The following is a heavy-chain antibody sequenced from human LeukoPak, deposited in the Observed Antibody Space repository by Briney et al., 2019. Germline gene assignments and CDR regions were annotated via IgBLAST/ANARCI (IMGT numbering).Heavy chain of an antibody. J-gene: IGHJ4*02. Sequence: GGSLRLSCAASGFTFSSYAMSWVRQAPGKGLEWVSAISGSGGSKYYADSVKGRFTISRDNSKNTLYLQMNSLTAEDTAVYYCAKTYYYGSGSYYNPFDYWGQGTLVTVSS. CDR1: GFTFSSYA. CDR2: ISGSGGSK. V-gene: IGHV3-23*01. D-gene: IGHD3-10*01. CDR3: AKTYYYGSGSYYNPFDY.